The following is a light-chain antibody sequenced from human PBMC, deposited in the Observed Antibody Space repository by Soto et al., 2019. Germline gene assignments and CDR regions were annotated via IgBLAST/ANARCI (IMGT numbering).Light chain of an antibody. Sequence: QLVLTQSPSASASLGGSVKLTCTLSSGHSSYAIAWHQQQPEKGPRYLMKLNSDGSHSKGDGIPDRFSGSSSGAERYLTISSLQSEDEADYYCQTWGTGIHYVFGTGTKVTVL. CDR2: LNSDGSH. CDR3: QTWGTGIHYV. CDR1: SGHSSYA. V-gene: IGLV4-69*01. J-gene: IGLJ1*01.